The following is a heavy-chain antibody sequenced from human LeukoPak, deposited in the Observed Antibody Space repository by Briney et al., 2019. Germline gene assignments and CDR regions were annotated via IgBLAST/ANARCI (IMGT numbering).Heavy chain of an antibody. V-gene: IGHV5-10-1*01. CDR1: GYSFTSYW. Sequence: RGESLKISCKGSGYSFTSYWISWVRQMPGKGLEWMGRIDPDDSYTYYSPPFQGHVTISADKSISTAYLQWSSLKASDTAMYYCARHFGGSYYDDYWGQGTLVTVSS. D-gene: IGHD1-26*01. J-gene: IGHJ4*02. CDR3: ARHFGGSYYDDY. CDR2: IDPDDSYT.